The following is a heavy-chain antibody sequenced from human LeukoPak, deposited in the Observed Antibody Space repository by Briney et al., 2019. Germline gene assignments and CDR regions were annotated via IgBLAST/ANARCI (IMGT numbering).Heavy chain of an antibody. D-gene: IGHD6-13*01. J-gene: IGHJ5*02. Sequence: PSETLSLTCTVSGGSISSGGYYWSWIRQHPGKGLEWIGYIYYSGSTYYNPSLKSRVTISVDTSKNQFSLKLSSVTAADTAVYYCARGVSSSWQFNWFDPWGQGTLVTVSS. CDR2: IYYSGST. CDR1: GGSISSGGYY. V-gene: IGHV4-31*03. CDR3: ARGVSSSWQFNWFDP.